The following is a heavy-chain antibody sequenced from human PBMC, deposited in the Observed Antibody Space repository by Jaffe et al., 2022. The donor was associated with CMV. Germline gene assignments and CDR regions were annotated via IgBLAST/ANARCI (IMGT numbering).Heavy chain of an antibody. CDR3: ARDLYPQYCSGGSCYHLWYFDL. D-gene: IGHD2-15*01. CDR2: ISSSSSYI. V-gene: IGHV3-21*01. Sequence: EVQLVESGGGLVKPGGSLRLSCAASGFTFSSYSMNWVRQAPGKGLEWVSSISSSSSYIYYADSVKGRFTISRDNAKNSLYLQMNSLRAEDTAVYYCARDLYPQYCSGGSCYHLWYFDLWGRGTLVTVSS. CDR1: GFTFSSYS. J-gene: IGHJ2*01.